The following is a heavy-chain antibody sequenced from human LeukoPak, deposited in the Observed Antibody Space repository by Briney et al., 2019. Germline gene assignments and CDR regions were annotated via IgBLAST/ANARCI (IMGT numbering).Heavy chain of an antibody. D-gene: IGHD5-24*01. CDR3: ARGGRDGYNYDY. Sequence: SETLSLTCTVSGGSISSYYWSWLRQPPGKGLEWIGYIYTSGSTNYNPSLKSRVTISVDTSKNQFSLKLSSVTAADTAVYYCARGGRDGYNYDYWGQGTLVTVPS. J-gene: IGHJ4*02. CDR1: GGSISSYY. CDR2: IYTSGST. V-gene: IGHV4-4*09.